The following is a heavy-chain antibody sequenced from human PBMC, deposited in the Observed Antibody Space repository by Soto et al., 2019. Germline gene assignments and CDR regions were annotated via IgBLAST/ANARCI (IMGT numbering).Heavy chain of an antibody. V-gene: IGHV3-7*03. CDR1: GFTFSSYW. J-gene: IGHJ6*02. CDR2: IKQDGSEK. CDR3: ARVAGDYEGYYYGMDV. Sequence: LRLSCAASGFTFSSYWMSWVRQAPGKGLEWVANIKQDGSEKYYVDSVKGRFTISRDNAKNSLYLQMNSLRAEDTAVYYCARVAGDYEGYYYGMDVWGQGTTVTVSS. D-gene: IGHD4-17*01.